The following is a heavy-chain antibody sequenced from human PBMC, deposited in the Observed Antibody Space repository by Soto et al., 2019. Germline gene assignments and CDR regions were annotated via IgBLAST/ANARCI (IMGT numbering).Heavy chain of an antibody. Sequence: QVHLVQSGVEVKTPGASVKVSCQASGYTFFTYDISWVRQAPGQGLEWMGWISTYSRDTKYAQKFQGRVTMTTDTSTTTAYLELRSLRSDDTAVYYCARHHGPTTSENWFDPWCQGTLVSVSS. V-gene: IGHV1-18*01. J-gene: IGHJ5*02. CDR3: ARHHGPTTSENWFDP. CDR2: ISTYSRDT. CDR1: GYTFFTYD. D-gene: IGHD5-12*01.